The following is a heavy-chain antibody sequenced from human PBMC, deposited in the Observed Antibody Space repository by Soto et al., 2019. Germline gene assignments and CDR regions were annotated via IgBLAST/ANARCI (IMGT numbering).Heavy chain of an antibody. Sequence: PSETLSLTCTVSGGSISSSSYYWGWIRQPPGKGLEWIGSIYYSGSTYYNPSLKSRVTISVDTSKNQFSLKLSSVTAADTAVYDCARHLGITMVRGANWFDPWGQGTLVTVSS. CDR3: ARHLGITMVRGANWFDP. J-gene: IGHJ5*02. CDR1: GGSISSSSYY. CDR2: IYYSGST. D-gene: IGHD3-10*01. V-gene: IGHV4-39*01.